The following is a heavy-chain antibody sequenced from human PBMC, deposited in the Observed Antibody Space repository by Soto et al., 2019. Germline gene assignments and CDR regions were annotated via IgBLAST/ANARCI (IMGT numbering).Heavy chain of an antibody. CDR3: AHSILSGSTWTGTFDY. CDR2: IYWNDDK. Sequence: QITLKESGPTLVKPTQTLTLTCTFSGFSLHTSGVAVGWIRQPPGKALEWLALIYWNDDKRYSPSLKTRLTITKDTSKNLVVLTLTNMDPVDTATYYCAHSILSGSTWTGTFDYWGQGTLVTVSS. J-gene: IGHJ4*02. V-gene: IGHV2-5*01. D-gene: IGHD6-13*01. CDR1: GFSLHTSGVA.